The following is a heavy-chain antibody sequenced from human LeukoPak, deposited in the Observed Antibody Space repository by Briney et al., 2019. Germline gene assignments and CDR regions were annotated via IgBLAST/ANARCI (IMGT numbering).Heavy chain of an antibody. D-gene: IGHD2-2*01. V-gene: IGHV1-2*02. CDR3: ARYGDCSSTSCYVGWFDP. CDR2: INPNSGAT. J-gene: IGHJ5*02. Sequence: ASVKVSCKASGYTFTGYYLHWVRQAPGQGLEWMGWINPNSGATNYAQKFHDRVTMTRDTSISTAYMELSRLRSDDTAMYYCARYGDCSSTSCYVGWFDPWGQGTLVTVSS. CDR1: GYTFTGYY.